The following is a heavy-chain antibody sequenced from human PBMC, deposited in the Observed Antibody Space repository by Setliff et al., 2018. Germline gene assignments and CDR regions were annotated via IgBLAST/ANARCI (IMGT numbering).Heavy chain of an antibody. J-gene: IGHJ4*02. CDR1: GITFRNYG. D-gene: IGHD1-26*01. V-gene: IGHV3-48*01. CDR2: ISSSSSTI. Sequence: PGGSLRLSCAASGITFRNYGMNWVRQAPGKGLEWLSYISSSSSTIYYADSVRGRFTISRDNARNSLYLEMNSLRADDTAVYYCARSGSYRVDYWGQGTLVTVSS. CDR3: ARSGSYRVDY.